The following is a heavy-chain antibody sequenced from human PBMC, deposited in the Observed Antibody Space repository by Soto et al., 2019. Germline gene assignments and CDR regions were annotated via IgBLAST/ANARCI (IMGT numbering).Heavy chain of an antibody. V-gene: IGHV1-18*01. D-gene: IGHD3-9*01. J-gene: IGHJ4*02. Sequence: ASVKVSCKASGYTFTSYGISWVRQAPGQGLEWMGWISAYNGNTNYAQKLQGRVTMTTDTSTSTAYMELRSLRSDDTAVYYCARSPTYYDILTGYGTFDYWGQGTLVTVPQ. CDR1: GYTFTSYG. CDR3: ARSPTYYDILTGYGTFDY. CDR2: ISAYNGNT.